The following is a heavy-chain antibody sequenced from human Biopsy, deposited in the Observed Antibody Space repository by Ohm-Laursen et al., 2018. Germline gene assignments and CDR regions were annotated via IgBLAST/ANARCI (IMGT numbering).Heavy chain of an antibody. CDR3: TLEGAGFDN. Sequence: SLRLSCAASGFSFSDSAMHWVRQASGKGLEWVGRVRSKLNNYATAYGASVEGRFTLSRDDSKNTTYLQMNSLKTEDTAVYYCTLEGAGFDNWGQGTLVTVSS. D-gene: IGHD3-10*01. CDR1: GFSFSDSA. J-gene: IGHJ4*02. V-gene: IGHV3-73*01. CDR2: VRSKLNNYAT.